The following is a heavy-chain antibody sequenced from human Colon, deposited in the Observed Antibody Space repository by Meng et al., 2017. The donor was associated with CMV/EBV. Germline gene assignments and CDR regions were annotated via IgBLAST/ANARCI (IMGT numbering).Heavy chain of an antibody. D-gene: IGHD2-2*01. CDR3: ARDELQLPYFYGMDV. J-gene: IGHJ6*02. CDR1: GFTFSSYS. V-gene: IGHV3-48*04. Sequence: GGSLRLSCAASGFTFSSYSMNWVRQAPGKGLEWVSYISSSSTIYYADSVKGRFTISRDNAKNSLYLQMNSLRAEDTAVYYCARDELQLPYFYGMDVWGQGTTVTVSS. CDR2: ISSSSTI.